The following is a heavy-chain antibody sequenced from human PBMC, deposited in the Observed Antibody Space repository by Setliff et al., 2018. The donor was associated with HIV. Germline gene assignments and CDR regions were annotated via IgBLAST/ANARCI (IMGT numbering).Heavy chain of an antibody. CDR2: MYYSGSI. V-gene: IGHV4-39*02. Sequence: SETLSLTCTVSGGSITSRSYYWGWIRQPPGKGLEWIGTMYYSGSIYYNPSLKSRVTISVDTSKNELSLKLRSVTAADTAVYYCARGWGHDGFDFWGQGTMVTVSS. CDR1: GGSITSRSYY. D-gene: IGHD3-16*01. CDR3: ARGWGHDGFDF. J-gene: IGHJ3*01.